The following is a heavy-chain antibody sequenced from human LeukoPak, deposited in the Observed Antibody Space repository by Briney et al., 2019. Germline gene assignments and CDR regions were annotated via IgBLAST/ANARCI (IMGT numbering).Heavy chain of an antibody. D-gene: IGHD2-2*01. CDR2: INHSGST. CDR1: GGSFSGYY. J-gene: IGHJ4*02. CDR3: ARALCSTSCYYDY. V-gene: IGHV4-34*01. Sequence: PSETLSLTCAVYGGSFSGYYWSWIRQPPGEGLEWIGEINHSGSTNYNPSLKSRVTISVDTSKNQFSLKLSSVTAADTAVYYCARALCSTSCYYDYWGQGTLVTVSS.